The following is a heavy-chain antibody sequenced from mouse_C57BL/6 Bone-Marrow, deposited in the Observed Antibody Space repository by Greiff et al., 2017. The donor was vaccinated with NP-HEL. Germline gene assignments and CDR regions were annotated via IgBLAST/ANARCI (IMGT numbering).Heavy chain of an antibody. D-gene: IGHD2-4*01. CDR1: GYSITSGYY. CDR3: ARAYYDSDY. CDR2: ISYDGSN. Sequence: VQLQQSGPGLVKPSQSLSLTCSVTGYSITSGYYWNWIRQFPGNKLEWMGYISYDGSNNYNPSLKNRISITRDTSKNQFFLKLNSVTTEDTATYYCARAYYDSDYWGQGTTLTVSS. V-gene: IGHV3-6*01. J-gene: IGHJ2*01.